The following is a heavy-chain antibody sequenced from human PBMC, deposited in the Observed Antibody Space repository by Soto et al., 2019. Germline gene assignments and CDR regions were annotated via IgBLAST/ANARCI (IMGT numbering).Heavy chain of an antibody. CDR2: IWYDGSNK. CDR3: AREALDTSGGDYVSDWYFDL. J-gene: IGHJ2*01. D-gene: IGHD4-17*01. Sequence: QVQLVESGGGVVQPGRSLRLSCAASGFTFSSYGMHWVRQAPGKGLEWVAVIWYDGSNKYYADSVKGRFTISRDNSKNTLYLQMNSLRAEDTAVYYCAREALDTSGGDYVSDWYFDLWGRGTLVTVSS. V-gene: IGHV3-33*01. CDR1: GFTFSSYG.